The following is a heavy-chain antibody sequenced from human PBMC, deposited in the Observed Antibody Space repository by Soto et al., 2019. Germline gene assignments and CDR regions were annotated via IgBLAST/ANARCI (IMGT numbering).Heavy chain of an antibody. CDR3: TTVNGYEDLALDY. V-gene: IGHV3-15*07. CDR1: GFNFRNAW. D-gene: IGHD5-12*01. Sequence: GFLRISCAASGFNFRNAWMNWVRQAPGKGLEWVGRIKSKTDGGTTDYAAPVKGRFTISRDDSKNTLYLQMNSLKTEDTAVYYCTTVNGYEDLALDYWGQGTLVTVSS. J-gene: IGHJ4*02. CDR2: IKSKTDGGTT.